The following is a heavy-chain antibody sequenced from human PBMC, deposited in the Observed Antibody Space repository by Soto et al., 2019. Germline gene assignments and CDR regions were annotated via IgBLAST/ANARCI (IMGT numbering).Heavy chain of an antibody. CDR1: GLIFSDYH. CDR2: IRRKANSYTT. D-gene: IGHD6-19*01. Sequence: EVQLVESGGGLVQPGGSLRLSCAASGLIFSDYHMDWVRQAPGKGLEWVGRIRRKANSYTTEYAASVKGRLTISRDDSKNSLYLQMNSLKSEGTAVYYCAMLGGWSGGSSGMDVWGQGTTVTVSS. CDR3: AMLGGWSGGSSGMDV. J-gene: IGHJ6*02. V-gene: IGHV3-72*01.